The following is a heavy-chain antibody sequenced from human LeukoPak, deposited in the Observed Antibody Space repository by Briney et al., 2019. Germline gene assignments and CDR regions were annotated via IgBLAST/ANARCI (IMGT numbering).Heavy chain of an antibody. Sequence: SVKVSCKASGGTFSSYAISWVRQAPGQGLEWMGRIIPILGIANYAQKFRGRVTITADKSTSTAYMELSSLRSEDTAVYYCAKERSVTPIFYFDYWGQGTLVTVSS. CDR2: IIPILGIA. D-gene: IGHD2-21*02. V-gene: IGHV1-69*04. CDR3: AKERSVTPIFYFDY. CDR1: GGTFSSYA. J-gene: IGHJ4*02.